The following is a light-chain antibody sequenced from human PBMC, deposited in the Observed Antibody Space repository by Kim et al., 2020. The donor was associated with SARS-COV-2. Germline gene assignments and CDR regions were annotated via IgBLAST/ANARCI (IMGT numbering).Light chain of an antibody. V-gene: IGKV3-20*01. Sequence: LSPGERPTPSGRASLCVTSRYLAWYQQKPGQAPRPLIDDASGRAAGMPDRFRGSGSETDFTLTIGRLEPEDFAVYYCQKYGSSSNIFGQGTKLK. J-gene: IGKJ2*01. CDR2: DAS. CDR3: QKYGSSSNI. CDR1: LCVTSRY.